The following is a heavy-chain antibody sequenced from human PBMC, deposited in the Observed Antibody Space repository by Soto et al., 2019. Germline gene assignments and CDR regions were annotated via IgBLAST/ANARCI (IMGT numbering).Heavy chain of an antibody. V-gene: IGHV1-69*01. CDR1: GVTFSSYA. D-gene: IGHD3-3*01. CDR3: ASKVSDFWSVYYPHYYYYYGMDV. CDR2: IIPIFGTA. Sequence: QVQLVQSGAEVKKPGSSVKVSCKASGVTFSSYAISWVRQAPGQGLEWMGGIIPIFGTANYAQQFQGRVTITADESTSTAYVELSSLRSEETAVYYCASKVSDFWSVYYPHYYYYYGMDVWGQGTTVTVSS. J-gene: IGHJ6*02.